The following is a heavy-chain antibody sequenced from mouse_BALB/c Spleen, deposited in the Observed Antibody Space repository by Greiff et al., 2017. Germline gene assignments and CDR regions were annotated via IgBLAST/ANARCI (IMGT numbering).Heavy chain of an antibody. Sequence: QVQLQQSGAELAKPGASVKMSCKASGYTFTSYWMHWVKQRPGQGLEWIGYINPSTGYTEYNQKFKDKATLTADKSSSTAYMQLSSLTSEDSAVYYCARVGNSYWYFDVWGAGTTVTVSS. V-gene: IGHV1-7*01. CDR2: INPSTGYT. J-gene: IGHJ1*01. D-gene: IGHD2-1*01. CDR1: GYTFTSYW. CDR3: ARVGNSYWYFDV.